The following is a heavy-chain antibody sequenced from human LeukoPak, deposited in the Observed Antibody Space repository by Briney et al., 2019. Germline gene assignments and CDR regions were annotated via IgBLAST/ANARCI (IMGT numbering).Heavy chain of an antibody. CDR1: GFTFSGSA. V-gene: IGHV3-73*01. D-gene: IGHD2-15*01. J-gene: IGHJ4*02. CDR3: TRRYCSGGSCYLDY. CDR2: IRSKANSYAT. Sequence: EPGGSLRLSCAASGFTFSGSAMHWVRQASGKGLEWVGRIRSKANSYATAYAASVKGRFTISRDDSKNTAYLQMNSLKTEDTAVYYCTRRYCSGGSCYLDYWGQGTLVTVSS.